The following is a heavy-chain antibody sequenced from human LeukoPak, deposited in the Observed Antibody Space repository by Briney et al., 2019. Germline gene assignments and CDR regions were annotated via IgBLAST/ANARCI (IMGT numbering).Heavy chain of an antibody. D-gene: IGHD4-17*01. V-gene: IGHV4-39*07. CDR2: IYYSGST. CDR1: GGSISSSSYY. CDR3: ARDLYGDQVAFDI. Sequence: SETLSLTCTVSGGSISSSSYYWGWIRQPPGKGLEWIGSIYYSGSTYYNPSLKSRVTISVDTSKNQFSLKLSSVTAADTAVYYCARDLYGDQVAFDIWGQGTMVTVSS. J-gene: IGHJ3*02.